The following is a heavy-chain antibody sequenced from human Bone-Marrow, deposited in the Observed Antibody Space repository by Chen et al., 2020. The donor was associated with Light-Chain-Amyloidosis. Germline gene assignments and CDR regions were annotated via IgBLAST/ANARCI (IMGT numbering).Heavy chain of an antibody. CDR1: GFTFSSYA. J-gene: IGHJ4*02. CDR3: AGFLEWLPYYFDY. D-gene: IGHD3-3*01. V-gene: IGHV3-30-3*01. CDR2: ISYDGSNK. Sequence: QVQLVESGGGVVQPGRSLRLSCAASGFTFSSYAMHWVRQAPGKGLEWVAVISYDGSNKYNADSVKGRFTISRDNSKNTLYLQMNSLRAEDTAVYYCAGFLEWLPYYFDYWGQGTLVTVSS.